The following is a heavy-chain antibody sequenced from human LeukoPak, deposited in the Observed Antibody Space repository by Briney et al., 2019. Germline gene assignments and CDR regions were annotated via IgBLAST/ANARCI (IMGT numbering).Heavy chain of an antibody. Sequence: GESLKISCKGSGYSSTTNWIGWMGQMPGKGLEWMGIIYPGDSDTRYSPSFQGQVTISADKSINTAYLQWSSLKASDTAIYYCARQVAAAGTGGLLLGYGMDVWGQGTTVTVSS. D-gene: IGHD6-13*01. CDR3: ARQVAAAGTGGLLLGYGMDV. CDR1: GYSSTTNW. V-gene: IGHV5-51*01. J-gene: IGHJ6*02. CDR2: IYPGDSDT.